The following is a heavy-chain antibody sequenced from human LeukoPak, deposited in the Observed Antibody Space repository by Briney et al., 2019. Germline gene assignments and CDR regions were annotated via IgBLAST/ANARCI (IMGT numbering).Heavy chain of an antibody. V-gene: IGHV3-33*01. CDR1: GFTFSSYG. Sequence: GRSLRLSCAAPGFTFSSYGMHWVRQAPGKGLEWVAVIWYDGSNKYYADSVKGRFTISRDNAKSSLYLQMNSLRDEDTAVYYCARDHKYYFDYWGQGTLVTVSS. CDR2: IWYDGSNK. CDR3: ARDHKYYFDY. J-gene: IGHJ4*02.